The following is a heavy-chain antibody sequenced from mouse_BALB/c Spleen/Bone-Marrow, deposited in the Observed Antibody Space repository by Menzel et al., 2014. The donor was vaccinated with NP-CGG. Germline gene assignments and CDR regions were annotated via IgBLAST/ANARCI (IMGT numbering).Heavy chain of an antibody. CDR3: ARNYYGSSYWYFDV. J-gene: IGHJ1*01. D-gene: IGHD1-1*01. CDR2: IWSGGST. CDR1: GFSLTSYG. V-gene: IGHV2-2*02. Sequence: VQLQQSGPGLVQPSQSLSITCTVSGFSLTSYGVHWVRQSPGKGLEWLGVIWSGGSTDYNAAFISRLSISKDNSKSQVFFKMNSLLANDTAIYYCARNYYGSSYWYFDVWGAGTTVTVSS.